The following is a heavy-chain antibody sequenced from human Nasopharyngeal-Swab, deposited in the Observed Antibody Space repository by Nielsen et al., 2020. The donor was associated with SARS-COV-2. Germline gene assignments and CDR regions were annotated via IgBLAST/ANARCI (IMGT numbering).Heavy chain of an antibody. V-gene: IGHV4-39*01. J-gene: IGHJ6*02. Sequence: SETLSLTCTVSGGSISSSSYYWGWIRQPPGKGLEWIGSIYYSGSTYYNPSLKSRVTISVDTSKNQFSLKLSSVTAADTAVYYCASCRTSITIFGVVIRNGMDAWGQGTTVTVSS. D-gene: IGHD3-3*01. CDR2: IYYSGST. CDR3: ASCRTSITIFGVVIRNGMDA. CDR1: GGSISSSSYY.